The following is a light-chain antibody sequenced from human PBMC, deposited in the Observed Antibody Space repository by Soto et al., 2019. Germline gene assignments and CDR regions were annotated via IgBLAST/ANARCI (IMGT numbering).Light chain of an antibody. V-gene: IGKV3-20*01. J-gene: IGKJ1*01. CDR2: GAS. Sequence: EIVLTQSPGTVSLSPGERATLSGRASQSVSSNYLAWYQQKPGQAPRLLIYGASSRATGIPDRFSGSGSGTEFTLTISRLEPEDFAVYYCQQYGSSPTFGQGTKVDIK. CDR1: QSVSSNY. CDR3: QQYGSSPT.